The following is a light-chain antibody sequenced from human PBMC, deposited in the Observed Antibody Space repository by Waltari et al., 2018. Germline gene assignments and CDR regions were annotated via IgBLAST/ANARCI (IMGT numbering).Light chain of an antibody. V-gene: IGKV3-15*01. CDR1: QSVSSN. CDR2: GAS. Sequence: EIVMTQSPATLSVSPGERATLSCRASQSVSSNLAWFQQKPGQAPRRLMYGASTRATGIPARFSGSGSGTEFTLTISSLQSEDFAVYYCQQYNAWPLWTFGQGTKVEIK. J-gene: IGKJ1*01. CDR3: QQYNAWPLWT.